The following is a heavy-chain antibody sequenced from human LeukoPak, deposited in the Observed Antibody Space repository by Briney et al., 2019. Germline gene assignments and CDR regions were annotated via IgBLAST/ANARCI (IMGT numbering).Heavy chain of an antibody. V-gene: IGHV1-18*01. J-gene: IGHJ4*02. CDR1: GYTFTSYG. CDR2: ISAYNGNT. D-gene: IGHD3-10*01. Sequence: ASVKVSCKASGYTFTSYGISWVRQAPGQGLEWMGWISAYNGNTNYAQKLQGRVTMTTDTSTSTAYMELRSLRSDDTAVYYCARSEMVQGVSTKSDYWGQGTLVTVSS. CDR3: ARSEMVQGVSTKSDY.